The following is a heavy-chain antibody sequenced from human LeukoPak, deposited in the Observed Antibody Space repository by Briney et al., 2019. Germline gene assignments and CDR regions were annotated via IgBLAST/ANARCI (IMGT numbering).Heavy chain of an antibody. D-gene: IGHD2-2*01. J-gene: IGHJ6*03. CDR3: ARGVVVPAAMGAPGYYYYMDV. CDR2: IIPIFGTA. V-gene: IGHV1-69*13. Sequence: ASVKVSCKASGGTFSSYAISWVRQAPGQGLEWMGGIIPIFGTANYAQKFQGRVTITADESTSTAYMELSSLRSEDTAVYYCARGVVVPAAMGAPGYYYYMDVWGKGTTVTISS. CDR1: GGTFSSYA.